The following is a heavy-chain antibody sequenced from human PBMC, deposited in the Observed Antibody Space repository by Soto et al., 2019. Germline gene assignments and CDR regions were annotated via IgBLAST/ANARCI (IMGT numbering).Heavy chain of an antibody. CDR3: ARWGRDGYNYDAFDI. CDR1: GYSFTSYW. J-gene: IGHJ3*02. V-gene: IGHV5-51*01. CDR2: IYPGDSDT. D-gene: IGHD5-12*01. Sequence: GESLKISCKGSGYSFTSYWIGWVRQMPGKGLEWMGIIYPGDSDTRYSPSFQGQVTISADKSISTAYLQWSSLKASDTAMYYCARWGRDGYNYDAFDIWGQGTMVTVSS.